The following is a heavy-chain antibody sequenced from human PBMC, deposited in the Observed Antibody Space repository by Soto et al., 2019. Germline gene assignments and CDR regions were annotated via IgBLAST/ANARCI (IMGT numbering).Heavy chain of an antibody. Sequence: ASVKVSCKASGCTFTGYYMHWVRQAPGQGLEWMGWINPNSGGTNYAQKFQGRVTMTRDTSISTAYMELSRLRSDDTAVYYCARDLTTVTTVGEDYYYGMDVWGQGTTVTVSS. CDR2: INPNSGGT. V-gene: IGHV1-2*02. CDR3: ARDLTTVTTVGEDYYYGMDV. J-gene: IGHJ6*02. D-gene: IGHD4-17*01. CDR1: GCTFTGYY.